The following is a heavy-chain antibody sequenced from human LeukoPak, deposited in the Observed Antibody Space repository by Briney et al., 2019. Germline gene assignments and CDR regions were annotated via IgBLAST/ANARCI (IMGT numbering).Heavy chain of an antibody. Sequence: SETLSLTCTVSGGSISSYYWSWIRQPPGKGLEWIGYIYYSGSTNYNPSLKSRVTISVDTSKNQFSLKLSSVTAADTAVYYCARGSSRGSYAMPIMWGQGTLVTVSS. CDR2: IYYSGST. CDR3: ARGSSRGSYAMPIM. V-gene: IGHV4-59*01. D-gene: IGHD1-26*01. CDR1: GGSISSYY. J-gene: IGHJ4*02.